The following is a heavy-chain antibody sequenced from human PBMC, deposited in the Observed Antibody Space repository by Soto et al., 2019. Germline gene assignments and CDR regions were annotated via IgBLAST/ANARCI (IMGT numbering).Heavy chain of an antibody. CDR2: IVVGSGNT. J-gene: IGHJ6*02. CDR3: AADSSASPLYYYGMDV. Sequence: SVKVSCKASGFTFTSSAVQWVRQARGQRLEWIGWIVVGSGNTNYAQKFQERVTITRDMSTSTAYMELSSLRSEDTAVYYCAADSSASPLYYYGMDVWGQGTTVTVSS. D-gene: IGHD3-22*01. V-gene: IGHV1-58*01. CDR1: GFTFTSSA.